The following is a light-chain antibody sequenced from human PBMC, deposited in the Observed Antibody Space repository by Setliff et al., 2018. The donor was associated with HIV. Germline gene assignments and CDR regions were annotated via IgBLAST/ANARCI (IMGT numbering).Light chain of an antibody. Sequence: VLTQPPSASGTPGQRVTISCSGSSSNIGSNTVNWYQQLPGTAPKLLIYGNNQRPSGVPVRFSGSKSGTSASLAISGLQSEDEADYYCAAWDDSLNGVLFGGGTKVTVL. CDR1: SSNIGSNT. CDR3: AAWDDSLNGVL. V-gene: IGLV1-44*01. CDR2: GNN. J-gene: IGLJ2*01.